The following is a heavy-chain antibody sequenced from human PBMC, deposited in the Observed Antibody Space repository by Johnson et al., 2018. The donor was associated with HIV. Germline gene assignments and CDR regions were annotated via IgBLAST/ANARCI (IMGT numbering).Heavy chain of an antibody. CDR2: IQQGGNVT. Sequence: VQLVESGGGLVQPGVSLRLSCAASGFTFSNYWMTWVRQAPGRGLEWVANIQQGGNVTYYVDSVKGLFTISRDNAKNSLYLQMNSLRAADTAVYYCARPGIVILPAGVFDIWGPGTMVTVSS. J-gene: IGHJ3*02. V-gene: IGHV3-7*01. CDR1: GFTFSNYW. D-gene: IGHD2-2*01. CDR3: ARPGIVILPAGVFDI.